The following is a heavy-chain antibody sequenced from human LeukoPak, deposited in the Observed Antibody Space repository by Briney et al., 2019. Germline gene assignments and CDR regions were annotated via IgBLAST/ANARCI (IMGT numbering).Heavy chain of an antibody. CDR2: LDCESGET. V-gene: IGHV1-24*01. D-gene: IGHD2-2*03. CDR3: ATGHSTGYHYWFDP. CDR1: GSALSDLA. J-gene: IGHJ5*02. Sequence: ASVKVSCKVSGSALSDLAMQWVRQVPGKGLEWMGGLDCESGETLYSEKFQGRVTMAQDTSTDTAYMDLTSLTSEDTAVYYCATGHSTGYHYWFDPWGQGTLVTVSS.